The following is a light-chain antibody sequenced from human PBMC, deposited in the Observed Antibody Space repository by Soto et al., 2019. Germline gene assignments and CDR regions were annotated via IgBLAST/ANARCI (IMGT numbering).Light chain of an antibody. V-gene: IGKV2-24*01. CDR3: IQFSLFPRT. J-gene: IGKJ1*01. CDR1: QSLVYSDGNTY. CDR2: QVS. Sequence: VLTQSPLSSPVTLGQPASISCRSSQSLVYSDGNTYLSWLQQRPGQPPRLLIYQVSNRLSGVPDRFSGSGAGTDFTLKISRVEAEDVGVYSCIQFSLFPRTFGQGTKVDIK.